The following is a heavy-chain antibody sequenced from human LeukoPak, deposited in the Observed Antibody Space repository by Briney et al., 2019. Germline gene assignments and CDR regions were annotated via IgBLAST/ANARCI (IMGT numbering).Heavy chain of an antibody. CDR2: IRYDGSNE. V-gene: IGHV3-30*02. CDR3: AKDSRSYFDY. D-gene: IGHD2-2*01. CDR1: GFTFNNYG. J-gene: IGHJ4*02. Sequence: GGSLRLSCAASGFTFNNYGMHWVRQAPGKGLEWVAFIRYDGSNEYYADSVKGRFTISRDNSRNTLYLQMNSLRVEDTALYSCAKDSRSYFDYWGQGTLVTVSS.